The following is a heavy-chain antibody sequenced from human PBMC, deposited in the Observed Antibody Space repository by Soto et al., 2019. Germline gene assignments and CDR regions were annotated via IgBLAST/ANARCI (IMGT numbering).Heavy chain of an antibody. CDR1: GGSISSGDYY. CDR3: ASQIAAAGPYYFDY. D-gene: IGHD6-13*01. Sequence: PSETLSLTCTVSGGSISSGDYYWSWIRQPPGKGLEWIGYIYYSGSTYYNPSLKSRVTISVDTSKNQFSLKLSSVTAADTAVYYCASQIAAAGPYYFDYWGQGTLVTVSS. CDR2: IYYSGST. J-gene: IGHJ4*02. V-gene: IGHV4-30-4*01.